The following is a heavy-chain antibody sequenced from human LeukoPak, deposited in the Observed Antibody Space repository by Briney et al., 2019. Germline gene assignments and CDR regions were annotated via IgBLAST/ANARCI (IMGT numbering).Heavy chain of an antibody. V-gene: IGHV4-59*12. Sequence: SETLSLTCTVSGGSISSYYWSWIRQPPGKGLEWIGYIYYSGSTNYNPSLKSRVTISVDTSKNQFSLKLSSVTAADTALYYCARGRDERSMDVWGQGTTVTVSS. CDR2: IYYSGST. CDR1: GGSISSYY. J-gene: IGHJ6*02. CDR3: ARGRDERSMDV.